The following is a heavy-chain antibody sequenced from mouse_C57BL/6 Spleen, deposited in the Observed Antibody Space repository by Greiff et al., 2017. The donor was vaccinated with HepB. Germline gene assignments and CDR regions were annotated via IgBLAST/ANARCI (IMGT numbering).Heavy chain of an antibody. J-gene: IGHJ1*03. D-gene: IGHD1-1*01. Sequence: QVQLQQSGAELVKPGASVKLSCKASGYTFTSYWMHWVKQRPGQGLEWIGMIHPNSGSTNYNEKFKSKATLTVDKSSSTAYMQLSSLTSEDSAVSYGARAITTVVATDWYFDVWGTGTTVTVSS. CDR2: IHPNSGST. CDR1: GYTFTSYW. CDR3: ARAITTVVATDWYFDV. V-gene: IGHV1-64*01.